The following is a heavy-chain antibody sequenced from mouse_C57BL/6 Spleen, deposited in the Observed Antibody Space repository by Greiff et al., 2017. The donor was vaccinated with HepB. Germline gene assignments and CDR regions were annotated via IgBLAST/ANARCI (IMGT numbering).Heavy chain of an antibody. CDR1: GYAFSSSW. J-gene: IGHJ1*03. V-gene: IGHV1-82*01. D-gene: IGHD1-1*01. CDR2: IYPGDGDT. CDR3: ARDYGSSSYWYFDV. Sequence: LEESGPELVKPGASVKISCKASGYAFSSSWMNWVKQRPGKGLEWIGRIYPGDGDTNYNGKFKGKATLTADKSSSTAYMQLSSLTSEDSAVYFCARDYGSSSYWYFDVWGTGTTVTVSS.